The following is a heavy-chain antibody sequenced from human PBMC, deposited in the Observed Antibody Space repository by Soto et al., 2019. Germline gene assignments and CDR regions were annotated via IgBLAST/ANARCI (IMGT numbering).Heavy chain of an antibody. V-gene: IGHV5-51*01. CDR3: AGSSGYDPGDYYYGMDV. D-gene: IGHD5-12*01. Sequence: GASLKISGEGSGDSFTSYWIGWVRQMPGKGLEWMGIIYPGDSDTRYSPSFQGQVTISADKSISTAYLQWSSLRASDTAMYYCAGSSGYDPGDYYYGMDVWGQGTTVTVSS. J-gene: IGHJ6*02. CDR1: GDSFTSYW. CDR2: IYPGDSDT.